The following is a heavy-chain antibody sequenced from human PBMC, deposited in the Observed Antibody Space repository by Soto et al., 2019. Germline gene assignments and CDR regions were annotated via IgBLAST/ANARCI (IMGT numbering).Heavy chain of an antibody. CDR2: IWYDGSEK. J-gene: IGHJ5*02. Sequence: QVQLVESGGGEVQPGRSLRLSCAASGFTFRNHGMHWVRLAPGKGLEWVAVIWYDGSEKYYADSVKGRFTISRDNSKNTLYLQMNSLRGEDTAVSYCARDLGWPAARFDPWGQGTLVTVSS. CDR1: GFTFRNHG. D-gene: IGHD2-2*01. V-gene: IGHV3-33*01. CDR3: ARDLGWPAARFDP.